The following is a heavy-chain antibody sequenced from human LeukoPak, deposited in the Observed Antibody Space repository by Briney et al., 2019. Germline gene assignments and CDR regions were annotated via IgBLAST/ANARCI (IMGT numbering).Heavy chain of an antibody. D-gene: IGHD1-1*01. CDR2: LSNSGNT. CDR1: GGSLSSRSHY. V-gene: IGHV4-39*01. J-gene: IGHJ4*02. Sequence: SETLSLTCTVSGGSLSSRSHYWGWIRQPPGQGLEWIGSLSNSGNTYYNPSLKSRVTISVDTSKNEFSLKLSSVTAADTAVYYCVRWTAGTTEDSWGQGTLVTVSS. CDR3: VRWTAGTTEDS.